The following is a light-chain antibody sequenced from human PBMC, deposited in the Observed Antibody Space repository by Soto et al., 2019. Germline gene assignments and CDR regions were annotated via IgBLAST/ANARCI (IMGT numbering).Light chain of an antibody. CDR2: SNN. J-gene: IGLJ2*01. V-gene: IGLV1-44*01. CDR1: SSNIGSNT. Sequence: QSVLTQPPSASGTPGQRVTISCSGSSSNIGSNTVNWYQQLPGTAPKLLIYSNNQRPSGFPDRFSGSKSGTSASLAISGLQSEDEAGYYCAAWDDSLNVLVFGGGTKLTVL. CDR3: AAWDDSLNVLV.